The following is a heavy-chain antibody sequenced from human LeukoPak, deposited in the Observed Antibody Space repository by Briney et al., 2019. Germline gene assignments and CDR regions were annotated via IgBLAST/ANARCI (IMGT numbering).Heavy chain of an antibody. Sequence: TSETLSLTCTVSGGSISSGSYYWSWIRQPAGKGLEWIGRIYTSGSTNYNPSLKSRVTISVDTSKNQFSLKLSSVTAADTAVYYCARDRLEWLEDAFEIWGQGTMVTVSS. D-gene: IGHD3-3*01. CDR1: GGSISSGSYY. CDR3: ARDRLEWLEDAFEI. CDR2: IYTSGST. V-gene: IGHV4-61*02. J-gene: IGHJ3*02.